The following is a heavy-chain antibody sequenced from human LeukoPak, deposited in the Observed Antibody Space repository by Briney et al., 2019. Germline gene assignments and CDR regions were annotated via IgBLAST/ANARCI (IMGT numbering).Heavy chain of an antibody. CDR1: GGTFSSYA. CDR3: ASQYYYDTPKWEFDY. D-gene: IGHD3-22*01. V-gene: IGHV1-69*13. CDR2: IIPIFGTA. J-gene: IGHJ4*02. Sequence: ASVKVSCKASGGTFSSYAISWVRQAPGQGLEWMGGIIPIFGTANYAQKFQGRVTITADESTSTAYMELSSLRSEDTAVYYCASQYYYDTPKWEFDYWGQGTLVTVSS.